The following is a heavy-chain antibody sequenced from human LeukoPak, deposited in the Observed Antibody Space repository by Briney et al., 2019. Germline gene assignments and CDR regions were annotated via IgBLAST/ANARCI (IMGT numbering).Heavy chain of an antibody. V-gene: IGHV3-21*01. CDR3: ARDPRTYYDYIWGSYRLDY. J-gene: IGHJ4*02. CDR2: ISSSSSYI. D-gene: IGHD3-16*02. CDR1: GFTFSSHS. Sequence: PGGSLRLSCAASGFTFSSHSMNWVRQAPGKGLEWVSSISSSSSYIYYADSVKGRFTISRDNAKNSLYLQMNGLRAEDTAVYYCARDPRTYYDYIWGSYRLDYWGQGTLVTVSS.